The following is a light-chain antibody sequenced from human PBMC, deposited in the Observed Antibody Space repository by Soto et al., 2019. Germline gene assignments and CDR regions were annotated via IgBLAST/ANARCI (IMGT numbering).Light chain of an antibody. Sequence: QSARTQPASVSGSPGQAITISCTGTSSDVGGYNYVSWYQQHPGKAPKLMIYDVSNRPSGVSNRFSGSKSGNTASLIISGLQAEDEADYYCSSYTSSSTLVFGTGTKVTVL. CDR1: SSDVGGYNY. CDR2: DVS. V-gene: IGLV2-14*01. CDR3: SSYTSSSTLV. J-gene: IGLJ1*01.